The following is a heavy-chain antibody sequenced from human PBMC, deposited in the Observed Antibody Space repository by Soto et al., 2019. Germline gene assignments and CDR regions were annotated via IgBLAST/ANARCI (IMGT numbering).Heavy chain of an antibody. J-gene: IGHJ4*02. CDR2: ISPDGSTK. CDR1: GFTFSTFA. Sequence: GGSLRLSCVGSGFTFSTFALHWVRQAPAKGLEWVAIISPDGSTKFSAGSRTGRFTISRDNSKNTLYLQMDSLRGDDTAVYFCARDSRRRGYNFGFDFDYWGQGTRVTVSS. V-gene: IGHV3-30*04. CDR3: ARDSRRRGYNFGFDFDY. D-gene: IGHD5-18*01.